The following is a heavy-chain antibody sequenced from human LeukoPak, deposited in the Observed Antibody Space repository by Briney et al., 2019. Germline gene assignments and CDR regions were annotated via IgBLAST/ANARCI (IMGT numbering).Heavy chain of an antibody. CDR2: ISFDGGSD. J-gene: IGHJ3*01. V-gene: IGHV3-30*03. D-gene: IGHD3-10*01. Sequence: PGKSLRLSCEASGFTFRSYAMHWVRQAPGKGLEWMAAISFDGGSDSYADAVRGRFTIPRDNSKNLLSLQMSNLTSGDTAFYYCARDLLAFGSGGRFWFALELWGQGTWVTVSS. CDR1: GFTFRSYA. CDR3: ARDLLAFGSGGRFWFALEL.